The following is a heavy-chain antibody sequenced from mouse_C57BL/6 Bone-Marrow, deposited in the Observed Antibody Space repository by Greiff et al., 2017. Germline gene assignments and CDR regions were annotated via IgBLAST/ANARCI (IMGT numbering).Heavy chain of an antibody. CDR3: ARRATSTVVATDWYFDV. Sequence: DVHLVESGGGLVKPGGSLKLSCAASGFTFSSYAMSWVRQTPEKRLEWVATISDGGSYTYYPDNVKGRFTISRDNAKNNLYLQMSHLKSEDTAMYYCARRATSTVVATDWYFDVWGTGTTVTVSS. CDR2: ISDGGSYT. J-gene: IGHJ1*03. V-gene: IGHV5-4*01. D-gene: IGHD1-1*01. CDR1: GFTFSSYA.